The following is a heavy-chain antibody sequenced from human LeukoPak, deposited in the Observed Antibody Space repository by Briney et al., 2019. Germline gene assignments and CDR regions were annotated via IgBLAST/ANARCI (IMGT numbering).Heavy chain of an antibody. V-gene: IGHV1-46*01. CDR1: GYIFTSYY. CDR2: INPSGGST. Sequence: ASVKVSCKASGYIFTSYYMHWVRQAPGQGLEWMGIINPSGGSTSYAQKFQGRVTMTRDTSTSTVYMELSSLRSEDAAVYYCAREKIFGVVGGQNWFDPWGQGTLVTVSS. D-gene: IGHD3-3*01. J-gene: IGHJ5*02. CDR3: AREKIFGVVGGQNWFDP.